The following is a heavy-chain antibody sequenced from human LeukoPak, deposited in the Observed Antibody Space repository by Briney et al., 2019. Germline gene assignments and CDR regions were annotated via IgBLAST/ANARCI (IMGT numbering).Heavy chain of an antibody. Sequence: SVKVSCKASGGTFSRYAISWVRQAPGQGLEWMGGIIPIFGTANYAQKFQGRVTITADESTSTAYMELSSLRSEDTAVYYCARGRRVTIFGVVTPFDYWGQGTLVTVSS. J-gene: IGHJ4*02. V-gene: IGHV1-69*13. D-gene: IGHD3-3*01. CDR3: ARGRRVTIFGVVTPFDY. CDR1: GGTFSRYA. CDR2: IIPIFGTA.